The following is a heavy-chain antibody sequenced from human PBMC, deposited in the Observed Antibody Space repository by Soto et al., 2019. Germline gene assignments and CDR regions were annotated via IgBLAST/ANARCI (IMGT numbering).Heavy chain of an antibody. D-gene: IGHD5-18*01. CDR2: IYYSGST. J-gene: IGHJ4*02. CDR3: ASNSYGYIFYDS. CDR1: GGSISNGDNY. Sequence: QVQLQESGPGLVKPSQTLSLTCTVSGGSISNGDNYWSWIRQPPGKGLEWIGYIYYSGSTYYNPSLKSRVTISVDTSKNQFSLKLNSVTAADTAVYYCASNSYGYIFYDSWGQGTLVTVSS. V-gene: IGHV4-30-4*01.